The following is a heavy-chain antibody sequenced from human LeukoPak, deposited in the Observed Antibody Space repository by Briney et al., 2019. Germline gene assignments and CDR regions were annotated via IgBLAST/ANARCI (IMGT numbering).Heavy chain of an antibody. CDR3: AKGYYDYVWGSYYFDY. CDR1: GFTFSSYA. D-gene: IGHD3-16*01. J-gene: IGHJ4*02. V-gene: IGHV3-23*01. CDR2: ISGSGGST. Sequence: PGGSLRLSCAASGFTFSSYAMSWVRQAPGKGLEWVSAISGSGGSTYYADSVKGRFTISRDNSRDTLYLQMNSLRAEDTAVYYCAKGYYDYVWGSYYFDYWGQGTLFTVSS.